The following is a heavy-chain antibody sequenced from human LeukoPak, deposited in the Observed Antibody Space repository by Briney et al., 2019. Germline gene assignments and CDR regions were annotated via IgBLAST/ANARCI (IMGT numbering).Heavy chain of an antibody. CDR1: GFTFSTFA. V-gene: IGHV3-23*01. Sequence: GGSLRLSCAASGFTFSTFAMNWVRQAPGKGLEWVSVITGDGVTTYYADSVRGRFTISRDNSRNTVYLQMNSLRVEDTAVYYCAKVIYYHYYMDVWGKGTTVTVSS. CDR3: AKVIYYHYYMDV. CDR2: ITGDGVTT. J-gene: IGHJ6*03.